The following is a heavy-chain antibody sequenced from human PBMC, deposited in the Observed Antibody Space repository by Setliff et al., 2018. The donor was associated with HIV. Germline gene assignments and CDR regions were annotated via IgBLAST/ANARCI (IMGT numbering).Heavy chain of an antibody. CDR1: GFIFTNAW. CDR3: VGHYYDPLTGYYVWFFDV. V-gene: IGHV3-15*05. CDR2: IKSKSDGGTT. J-gene: IGHJ2*01. Sequence: PGGSLRLSCETSGFIFTNAWMSWVRQSPRKGLEWLARIKSKSDGGTTSYAAPVKDRFTISRDDSRNTLYLQMNSRKSDDTATYYCVGHYYDPLTGYYVWFFDVWGRGTLVTVSS. D-gene: IGHD3-9*01.